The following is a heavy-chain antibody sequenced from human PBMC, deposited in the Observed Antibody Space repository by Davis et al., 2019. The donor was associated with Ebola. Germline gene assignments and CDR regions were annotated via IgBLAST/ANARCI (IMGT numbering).Heavy chain of an antibody. V-gene: IGHV3-21*01. CDR1: GFTFSSYS. D-gene: IGHD4-17*01. CDR2: ISSSSSYI. Sequence: GESLKISCAASGFTFSSYSMNWVRQAPGKGLEWVSSISSSSSYIYYADSVKGRFTMSRDNAKNSLYLQMNSLRAEDTAVYYCASPLNGDDYYNYYLDVWGKGTTVSASS. CDR3: ASPLNGDDYYNYYLDV. J-gene: IGHJ6*03.